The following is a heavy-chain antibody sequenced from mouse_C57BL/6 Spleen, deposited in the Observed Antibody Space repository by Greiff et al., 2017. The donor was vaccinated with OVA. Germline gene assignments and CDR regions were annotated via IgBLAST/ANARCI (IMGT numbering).Heavy chain of an antibody. Sequence: QVQLQQPGAELVMPGASVKLSCKASGYTFTSYWMHWVKQRPGQGLEWIGEIDPSDSYTTYNQKFKGKSTLTVDKSSSTAYMQLSSLTSEDSAVYYCARRGYDYDTFDYWGKGTTLTVSS. CDR1: GYTFTSYW. CDR3: ARRGYDYDTFDY. J-gene: IGHJ2*01. CDR2: IDPSDSYT. V-gene: IGHV1-69*01. D-gene: IGHD2-4*01.